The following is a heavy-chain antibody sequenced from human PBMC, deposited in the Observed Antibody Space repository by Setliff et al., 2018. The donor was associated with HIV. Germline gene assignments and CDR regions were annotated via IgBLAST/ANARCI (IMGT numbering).Heavy chain of an antibody. J-gene: IGHJ6*03. V-gene: IGHV4-61*01. Sequence: PSETLSLTCTVSGVSISSGSYYWSWIRQPPGKGLEWIGYIYISGTTNYNPSLKSRVTMSVDTSKNQFSLKLSSVTAADTAVYYCARDGQQLGYYYYYMDVWGKGTTVTVSS. CDR2: IYISGTT. CDR1: GVSISSGSYY. CDR3: ARDGQQLGYYYYYMDV. D-gene: IGHD6-13*01.